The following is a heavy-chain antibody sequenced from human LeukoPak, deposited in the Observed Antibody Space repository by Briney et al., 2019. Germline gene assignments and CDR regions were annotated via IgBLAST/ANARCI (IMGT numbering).Heavy chain of an antibody. Sequence: GGSLRLSCAASGFTFSSYAMSWVRQAPGKGLEWVSAISGSGGSTYYADSVKGWFTISRDNSKNTLYLQMNSLRAEDTAVYYCAKDFRGAVAAYWGQGTLVTVSS. J-gene: IGHJ4*02. CDR1: GFTFSSYA. V-gene: IGHV3-23*01. CDR3: AKDFRGAVAAY. CDR2: ISGSGGST. D-gene: IGHD6-19*01.